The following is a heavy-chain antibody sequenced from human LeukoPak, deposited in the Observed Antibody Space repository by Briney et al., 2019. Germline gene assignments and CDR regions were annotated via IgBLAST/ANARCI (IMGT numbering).Heavy chain of an antibody. J-gene: IGHJ4*02. V-gene: IGHV4-59*01. CDR2: IYKSGST. D-gene: IGHD2-21*01. CDR3: AGDIHGR. Sequence: PSGTLSLTCAVSVGSISSYYWSWIRQPPGKGLEGVGYIYKSGSTKYNPSLQSRVTISVDETKNQFLLMLSSVTAADTAEYYFAGDIHGRWGQGTLVTVSS. CDR1: VGSISSYY.